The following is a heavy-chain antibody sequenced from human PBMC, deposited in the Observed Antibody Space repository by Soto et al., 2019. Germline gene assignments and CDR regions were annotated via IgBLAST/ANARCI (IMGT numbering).Heavy chain of an antibody. CDR1: GFTFSNYA. J-gene: IGHJ3*02. D-gene: IGHD3-3*01. CDR3: AKVGTYDFWSGYDSAFDI. Sequence: EVLLLESGGGLVQPGGSLRLSCAASGFTFSNYAMSWVRQAPGKGLEWVSGISGSGGGTDYADSVKGRFTISRDNSKNTLYLQMNSLRAADTDVYYCAKVGTYDFWSGYDSAFDIWGQGTMVTVSS. V-gene: IGHV3-23*01. CDR2: ISGSGGGT.